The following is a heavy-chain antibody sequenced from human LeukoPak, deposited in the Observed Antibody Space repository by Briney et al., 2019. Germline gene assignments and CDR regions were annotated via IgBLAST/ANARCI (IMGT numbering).Heavy chain of an antibody. D-gene: IGHD1-1*01. V-gene: IGHV3-30*18. CDR3: AKGRERYSYYFDY. CDR2: ISYDGSNK. CDR1: GFTFSNYG. J-gene: IGHJ4*02. Sequence: PGRSLRLSCAASGFTFSNYGMHWVRQAPGKGLEWVAVISYDGSNKYYADSVKGRFTISRDNSKNTLYLQMNSLRAEDTAVYYCAKGRERYSYYFDYWGQGTLVTVSS.